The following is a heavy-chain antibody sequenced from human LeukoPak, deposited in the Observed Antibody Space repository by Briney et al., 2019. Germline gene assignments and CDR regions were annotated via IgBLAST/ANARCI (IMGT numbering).Heavy chain of an antibody. CDR3: ARGSSGSYYTLFDY. CDR2: ITSSSTYI. CDR1: GFTVSSNY. Sequence: GGSLRLSCAASGFTVSSNYMNWVRQAPGKGLEWVSSITSSSTYIYYADSMKGRFTISRDNAKNSLYLQMDSLRAEDTAVYYCARGSSGSYYTLFDYWGQGTLVTVSS. D-gene: IGHD1-26*01. J-gene: IGHJ4*02. V-gene: IGHV3-21*01.